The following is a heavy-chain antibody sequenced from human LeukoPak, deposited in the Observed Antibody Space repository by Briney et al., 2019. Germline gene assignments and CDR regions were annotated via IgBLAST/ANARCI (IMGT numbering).Heavy chain of an antibody. V-gene: IGHV3-73*01. CDR3: TRQETPFDD. J-gene: IGHJ4*02. CDR2: IRSYANRHAT. Sequence: GGSLRLSCAASGFTFSASAIHWVRQASGKGLEWVGHIRSYANRHATAYATSVKGRFTIPRDDSENTAYLQMNGLKTEDTAVYYCTRQETPFDDWGQGTLVTVSS. CDR1: GFTFSASA.